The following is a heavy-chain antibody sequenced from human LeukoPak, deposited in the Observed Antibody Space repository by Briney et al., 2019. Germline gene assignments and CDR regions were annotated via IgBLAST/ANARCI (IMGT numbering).Heavy chain of an antibody. J-gene: IGHJ3*02. Sequence: SETLSLTCTVSGGSISSYYWSWIRQPPGKGLEWIGYIYYSGSTNYNPSLKSRVTISVGTSKNQFSLKLSSVTAADTAVYYCARTAGYGSGAAFDIWGQGTMVTVSS. D-gene: IGHD3-10*01. CDR1: GGSISSYY. CDR2: IYYSGST. CDR3: ARTAGYGSGAAFDI. V-gene: IGHV4-59*08.